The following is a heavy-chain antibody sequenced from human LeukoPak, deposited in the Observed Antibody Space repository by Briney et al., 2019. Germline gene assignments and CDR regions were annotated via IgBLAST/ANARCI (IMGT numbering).Heavy chain of an antibody. CDR2: ISWNSGSI. J-gene: IGHJ3*02. Sequence: GRSLRLSCAASGFTFDDYAMHWVRQAPGKGLEWVSGISWNSGSIGYADSVKGRFTISRDNAKNSLYLQMNSLRAEDTALYYCAKSVNYGDGFDIWGQGTMVTVSS. V-gene: IGHV3-9*01. D-gene: IGHD4-11*01. CDR3: AKSVNYGDGFDI. CDR1: GFTFDDYA.